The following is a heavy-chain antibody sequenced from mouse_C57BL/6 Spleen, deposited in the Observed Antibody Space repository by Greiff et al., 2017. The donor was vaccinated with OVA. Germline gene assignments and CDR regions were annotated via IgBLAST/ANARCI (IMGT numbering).Heavy chain of an antibody. D-gene: IGHD1-1*01. CDR1: GFAFSSYS. J-gene: IGHJ4*01. CDR2: ISDGGSYT. CDR3: ARDGDGSSYDYSLDY. V-gene: IGHV5-4*01. Sequence: EVKLQESGGGLVKPGGSLKLSCAASGFAFSSYSMSWVRQTPEKRLEWVATISDGGSYTYYPDNVKGRFTISRDNANNNVYLQMSQLKSEDTAMYYCARDGDGSSYDYSLDYWGQGTSVTVSS.